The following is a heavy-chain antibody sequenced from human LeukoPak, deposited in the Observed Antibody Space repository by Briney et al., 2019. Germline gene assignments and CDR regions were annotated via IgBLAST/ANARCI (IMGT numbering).Heavy chain of an antibody. Sequence: SVKVSCKTSGGTFTSYAIRCVRHAPGQGLEWNGGFIPIFGTANYAQKFQGRVTITADESTSTAYMELSSLRSEDTAVYYCAGGGATFFHHQYYFDYWGQGTLVTVSS. J-gene: IGHJ4*02. CDR3: AGGGATFFHHQYYFDY. CDR2: FIPIFGTA. CDR1: GGTFTSYA. V-gene: IGHV1-69*13. D-gene: IGHD1-26*01.